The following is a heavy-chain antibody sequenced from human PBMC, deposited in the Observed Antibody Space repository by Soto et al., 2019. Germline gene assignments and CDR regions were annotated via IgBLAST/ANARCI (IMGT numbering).Heavy chain of an antibody. CDR3: AMSLFMLAAHNHLFDY. V-gene: IGHV3-23*01. J-gene: IGHJ3*01. D-gene: IGHD3-10*02. CDR2: ISGGGNDR. Sequence: HPRRYPRLSSAASGFSFSSYAMSCVRQTPEKGLEWVAGISGGGNDRYYADFVQGRFTLSRDNSRNILYLQMSSLRADDTAMYFCAMSLFMLAAHNHLFDYCG. CDR1: GFSFSSYA.